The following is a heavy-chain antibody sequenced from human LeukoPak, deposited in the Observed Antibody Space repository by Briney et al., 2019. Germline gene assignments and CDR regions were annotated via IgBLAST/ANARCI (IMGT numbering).Heavy chain of an antibody. V-gene: IGHV3-53*01. Sequence: GGSLRLSCAVSGFTVTNDYMNWVRQAPGKGLEWVSIIYSGGSTYYADSVKGRFTISRDNSKNTLYLQMDSPRAEDTAVYYCAKEGVVVTGSPFDYWGQGTLVTVSS. CDR2: IYSGGST. CDR3: AKEGVVVTGSPFDY. J-gene: IGHJ4*02. CDR1: GFTVTNDY. D-gene: IGHD2-21*02.